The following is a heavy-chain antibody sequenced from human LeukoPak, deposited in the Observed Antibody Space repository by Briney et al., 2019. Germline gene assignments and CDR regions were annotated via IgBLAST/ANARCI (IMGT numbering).Heavy chain of an antibody. J-gene: IGHJ4*02. CDR2: IYTSGST. D-gene: IGHD2/OR15-2a*01. V-gene: IGHV4-61*02. Sequence: SETLSLTCTVSGDSISSGSYYWSWIRQPAGKGLEWIGRIYTSGSTNYNPSLKSRVTISIDTSKNQFSLKLSSVTAADTAVYYCMRGDNNWGQGTLVTVSS. CDR1: GDSISSGSYY. CDR3: MRGDNN.